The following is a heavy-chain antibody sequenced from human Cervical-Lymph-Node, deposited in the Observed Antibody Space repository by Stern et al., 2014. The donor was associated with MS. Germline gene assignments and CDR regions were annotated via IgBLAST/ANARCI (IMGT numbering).Heavy chain of an antibody. CDR1: GGSISSYY. CDR3: AREALAAGGLDY. CDR2: IYYSGST. V-gene: IGHV4-59*01. J-gene: IGHJ4*02. Sequence: QLQLQESGPGLVKPSETLSLTCTVSGGSISSYYWSWIRQPPGQGLEWIGYIYYSGSTNYNPSLKSRVTISVDTSKNQFSLKLSSVTAADTAVYYCAREALAAGGLDYWGQGTLVTVSS. D-gene: IGHD6-13*01.